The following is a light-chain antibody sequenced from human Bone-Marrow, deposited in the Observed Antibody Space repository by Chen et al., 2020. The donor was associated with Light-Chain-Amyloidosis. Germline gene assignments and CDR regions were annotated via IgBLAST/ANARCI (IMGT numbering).Light chain of an antibody. J-gene: IGLJ2*01. CDR1: DLPTKD. CDR2: RDT. Sequence: SYELTQPPSVSVSPGPTARSTSTVDDLPTKDGYWYQHKPGQAPVLVIHRDTERPSGISERFSGSSSGTTATFTISGVQAEDEADYHCQSADSSGTYEVIFGGGTKLTVL. V-gene: IGLV3-25*03. CDR3: QSADSSGTYEVI.